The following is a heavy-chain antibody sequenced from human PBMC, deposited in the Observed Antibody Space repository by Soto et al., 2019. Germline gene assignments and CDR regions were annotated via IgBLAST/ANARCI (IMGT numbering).Heavy chain of an antibody. V-gene: IGHV3-53*01. Sequence: PGGSLRLSCAASGFTVSRNYMSWVRQAPGKGLEWVSVIYTGGSTYYADSVKGRFTISRDNSKNTLYLQMNSLRAEDTAVYYCARGSITIFGVVRPSGMDVWGQGTTVTVSS. D-gene: IGHD3-3*01. CDR1: GFTVSRNY. CDR2: IYTGGST. CDR3: ARGSITIFGVVRPSGMDV. J-gene: IGHJ6*02.